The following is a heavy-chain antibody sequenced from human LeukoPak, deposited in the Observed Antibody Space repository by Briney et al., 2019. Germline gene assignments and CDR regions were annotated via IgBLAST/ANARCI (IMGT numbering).Heavy chain of an antibody. CDR1: GGSISSGSYY. CDR2: IYTSGST. CDR3: ARDPTRYYGSGSYS. D-gene: IGHD3-10*01. J-gene: IGHJ4*02. Sequence: SETLSLTCTVSGGSISSGSYYWSWIRQPAGKGLEWIGRIYTSGSTNYNPSLKSRVTISVDTSKNQFSLKLSSVTAADTAVYYCARDPTRYYGSGSYSWGQGTLVTVSS. V-gene: IGHV4-61*02.